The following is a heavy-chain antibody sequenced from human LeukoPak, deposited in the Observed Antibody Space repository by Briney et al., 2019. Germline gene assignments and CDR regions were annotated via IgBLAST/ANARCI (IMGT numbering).Heavy chain of an antibody. Sequence: SGTLSLTCTVSGGSISSSSYYWGWIRQPPGKGLEWIGSIYYSGSTYYNPSLKSRVTISVDTSKTQFSLKLSSVTAADTAVYYCARLQMGYWGSGSYYRPPGYDYWGQGTLVTVSS. J-gene: IGHJ4*02. CDR1: GGSISSSSYY. D-gene: IGHD3-10*01. CDR3: ARLQMGYWGSGSYYRPPGYDY. CDR2: IYYSGST. V-gene: IGHV4-39*01.